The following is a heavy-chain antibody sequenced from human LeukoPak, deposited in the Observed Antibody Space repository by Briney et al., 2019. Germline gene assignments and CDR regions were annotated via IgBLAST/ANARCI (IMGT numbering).Heavy chain of an antibody. D-gene: IGHD6-13*01. CDR1: GGTFSSYA. J-gene: IGHJ6*03. CDR3: ASSIAAARRFYYYYYMDV. CDR2: IIPIFGTA. V-gene: IGHV1-69*05. Sequence: SVKVSCKASGGTFSSYAISWVRQAPGQGLEWMGGIIPIFGTANYAQKFQGRVTITTDESTSTAYMELSSLRSEDTAVYYCASSIAAARRFYYYYYMDVWGKGTTVTVSS.